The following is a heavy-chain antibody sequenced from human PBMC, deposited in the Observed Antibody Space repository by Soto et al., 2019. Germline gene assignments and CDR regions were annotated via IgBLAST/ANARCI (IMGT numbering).Heavy chain of an antibody. CDR3: ARSPPPDDFSSGGKEYDY. CDR2: ISAYNGNT. D-gene: IGHD3-3*01. Sequence: ASVKVSCKASGYTFTSYGISWVRQAPGQGLEWMGWISAYNGNTNYAQKLQGRVTMTTDTSTSTAYMELRSLRSDDTAVYYCARSPPPDDFSSGGKEYDYWGQGTLVTVSS. V-gene: IGHV1-18*04. CDR1: GYTFTSYG. J-gene: IGHJ4*02.